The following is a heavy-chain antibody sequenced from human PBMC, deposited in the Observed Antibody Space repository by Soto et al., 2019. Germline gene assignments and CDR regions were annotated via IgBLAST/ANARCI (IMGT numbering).Heavy chain of an antibody. D-gene: IGHD3-10*01. J-gene: IGHJ5*02. CDR2: IYYSGST. CDR3: ARDYGSGSYYSVPAWFDP. Sequence: SETLSLTCTVSGGSIYNYYWSSIRQPPGKGLEWIGYIYYSGSTTYNPSLKSRVTISVDMSKNQFSLKLTSVTAADTAVYYCARDYGSGSYYSVPAWFDPWGPGTLVTVSS. CDR1: GGSIYNYY. V-gene: IGHV4-59*01.